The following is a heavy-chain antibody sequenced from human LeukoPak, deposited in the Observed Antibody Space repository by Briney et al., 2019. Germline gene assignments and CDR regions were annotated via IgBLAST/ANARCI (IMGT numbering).Heavy chain of an antibody. CDR1: GGSISSSDSY. V-gene: IGHV4-39*01. D-gene: IGHD2-2*02. CDR3: ARHPPRDCGSSSCYRRWFDP. CDR2: MYYSGST. J-gene: IGHJ5*02. Sequence: KPSETLSLTCTVSGGSISSSDSYWGWIRQPPGKGLEWIGSMYYSGSTYYNPSLKSRVTISVDTSKNQFSLKLNSVTAADTAVYYCARHPPRDCGSSSCYRRWFDPWGQGTLVTVSS.